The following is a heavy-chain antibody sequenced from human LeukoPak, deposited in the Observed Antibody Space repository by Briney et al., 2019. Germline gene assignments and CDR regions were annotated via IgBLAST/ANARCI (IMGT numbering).Heavy chain of an antibody. CDR2: INHSGST. J-gene: IGHJ6*02. CDR1: GGSFSGYY. CDR3: ARARGSGSYYRGNYYYGMDV. Sequence: PSETLSLTCAVYGGSFSGYYWSWIRQPPGKGLEWIGEINHSGSTNYNPSLKSRVTISVDTSKNQFSLKLSSVTAADTAVYYCARARGSGSYYRGNYYYGMDVWGQGTTVTVSS. V-gene: IGHV4-34*01. D-gene: IGHD3-10*01.